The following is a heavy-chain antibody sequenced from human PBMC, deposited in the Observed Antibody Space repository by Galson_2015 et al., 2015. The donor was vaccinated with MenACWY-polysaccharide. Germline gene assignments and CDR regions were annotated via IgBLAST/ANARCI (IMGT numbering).Heavy chain of an antibody. D-gene: IGHD3-16*02. Sequence: ETLSLTCSVSGASVSSGSYYWSWIRPPPGQKLEWIGFVHSTGSTNYNPSLKGRVTISLDTSKNQFSLKLSSVTAADPAVYYCARGYPGGAGWGQGTLVTVSS. J-gene: IGHJ4*02. CDR3: ARGYPGGAG. CDR1: GASVSSGSYY. V-gene: IGHV4-61*01. CDR2: VHSTGST.